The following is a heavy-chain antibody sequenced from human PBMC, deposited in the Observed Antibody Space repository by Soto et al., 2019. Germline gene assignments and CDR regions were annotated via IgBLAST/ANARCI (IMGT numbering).Heavy chain of an antibody. CDR1: GFTFSSYA. J-gene: IGHJ4*02. Sequence: EVQLLESGGGLVQPGGSLRLSCAASGFTFSSYAMRWVRQAPGKGLEWVSAISGSGDSTYYADSVKGRFTISRDNSKKTLYLQMNSLRAEDTAVYYCARRGSGSYYDSWGQGTLVTVSS. V-gene: IGHV3-23*01. CDR3: ARRGSGSYYDS. CDR2: ISGSGDST. D-gene: IGHD1-26*01.